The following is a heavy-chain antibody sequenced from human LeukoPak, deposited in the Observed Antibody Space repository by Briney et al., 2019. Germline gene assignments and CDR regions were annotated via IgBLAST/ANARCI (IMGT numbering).Heavy chain of an antibody. V-gene: IGHV4-30-4*01. CDR3: ARHATYYYDSSGPLYGMDV. CDR2: IYYSGST. Sequence: PSETLSLTCTVSGGSISSGDYYWSWIRQPPGKGLEWIGYIYYSGSTYYNPSLKSRVTISVDTSKNQFSLKLSSVTAADTAVYYCARHATYYYDSSGPLYGMDVWGQGTTVTVSS. D-gene: IGHD3-22*01. CDR1: GGSISSGDYY. J-gene: IGHJ6*02.